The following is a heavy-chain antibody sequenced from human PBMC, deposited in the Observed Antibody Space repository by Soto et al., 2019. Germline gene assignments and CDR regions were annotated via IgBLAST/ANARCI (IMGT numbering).Heavy chain of an antibody. CDR1: GGSISGPC. CDR2: IDDTGST. Sequence: SEMMSVSCTVSGGSISGPCWNWIRQAPGKGLEWIGYIDDTGSTNYNPSLKSRVTLSVDPSNNQYSLKLSSVTAADTAVYYCARGVLEWLLRDSYYYYMDVWGKGTTVTVSS. J-gene: IGHJ6*03. CDR3: ARGVLEWLLRDSYYYYMDV. D-gene: IGHD3-3*01. V-gene: IGHV4-59*11.